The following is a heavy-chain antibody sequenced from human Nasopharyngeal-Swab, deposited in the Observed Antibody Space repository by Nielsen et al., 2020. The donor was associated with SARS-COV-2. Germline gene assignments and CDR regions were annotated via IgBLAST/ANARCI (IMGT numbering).Heavy chain of an antibody. CDR3: VRSSSWYYFDY. V-gene: IGHV4-39*01. CDR1: GVSIAYSTFY. CDR2: IYYNGNT. J-gene: IGHJ4*02. Sequence: SETLSLTCTVSGVSIAYSTFYWVWLRQPPGKGLEWIGNIYYNGNTYQNPSLKSRLTISVDKSKNQFSLQLSSVTAADTAVYYCVRSSSWYYFDYWAQGTQVTVSS. D-gene: IGHD6-13*01.